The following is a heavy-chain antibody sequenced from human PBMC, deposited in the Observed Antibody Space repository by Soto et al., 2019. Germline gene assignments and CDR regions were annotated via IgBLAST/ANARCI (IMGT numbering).Heavy chain of an antibody. CDR3: ARDDERGSDCDLGY. D-gene: IGHD1-26*01. Sequence: QVQLVESGGGVVQPGRSLRLSCAVSGFTLSSHAMHWVRQAPGKGLEWVALILSDGSNKYYADSVKGRFTTSRDNSKNTMYLQMNRLSVEDTAVYYCARDDERGSDCDLGYWGQGALVTVSS. J-gene: IGHJ4*02. CDR2: ILSDGSNK. V-gene: IGHV3-30-3*01. CDR1: GFTLSSHA.